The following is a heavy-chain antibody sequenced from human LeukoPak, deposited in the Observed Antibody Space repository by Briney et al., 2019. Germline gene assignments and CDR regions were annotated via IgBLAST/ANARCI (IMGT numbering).Heavy chain of an antibody. CDR3: AKGGATTTRYEYFDY. CDR1: GFTFRSHA. V-gene: IGHV3-23*01. CDR2: IYENGGTT. D-gene: IGHD1-1*01. J-gene: IGHJ4*02. Sequence: GGSLRLSCVGSGFTFRSHAMSWVRQAPEKGLEFVSGIYENGGTTYYADSVKGRFSISRDNSKNTLYLQMDSLRGEDTAVYYCAKGGATTTRYEYFDYWGQGILVTVSS.